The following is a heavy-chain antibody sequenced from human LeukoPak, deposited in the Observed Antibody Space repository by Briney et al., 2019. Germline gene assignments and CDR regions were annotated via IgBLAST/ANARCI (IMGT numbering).Heavy chain of an antibody. J-gene: IGHJ4*02. CDR3: ARELTMGGYYFDY. Sequence: PSETLSLTCTVSGGSISSYYWSWIRQPPGKGLEWIGYIYYSGSTNYNPSLKSRVTISVDTSKNQFSLKLSSVTAADTAVYYCARELTMGGYYFDYWGQGTLSPSPQ. D-gene: IGHD3-10*01. CDR2: IYYSGST. CDR1: GGSISSYY. V-gene: IGHV4-59*01.